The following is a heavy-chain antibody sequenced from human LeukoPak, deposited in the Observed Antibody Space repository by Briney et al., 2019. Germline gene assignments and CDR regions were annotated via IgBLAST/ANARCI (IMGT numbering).Heavy chain of an antibody. V-gene: IGHV1-2*02. Sequence: WASVKVSCKASGYTFTGYYMHWVRQAPGQGLEWMGWINPNSGGTNYAQKFQGRVTMTRDTSISTAYMELSRLRSDDTAVYYCARRSKTIFGVVPWGMDVWGQGTTVTVSS. D-gene: IGHD3-3*01. J-gene: IGHJ6*02. CDR2: INPNSGGT. CDR1: GYTFTGYY. CDR3: ARRSKTIFGVVPWGMDV.